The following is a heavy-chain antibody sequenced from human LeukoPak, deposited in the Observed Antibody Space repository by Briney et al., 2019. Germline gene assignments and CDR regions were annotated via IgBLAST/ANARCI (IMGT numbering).Heavy chain of an antibody. Sequence: GGSLRLSCAASGFTFSSYGMHWVRQVPGKGLEWVAVISYDGSNKYYADSVKGRFTISRDNSKNTLYLQMNSLRAEDTAVYYCAKDLAVTTLFDYWGQGTLVTVSS. CDR2: ISYDGSNK. J-gene: IGHJ4*02. V-gene: IGHV3-30*18. D-gene: IGHD4-11*01. CDR3: AKDLAVTTLFDY. CDR1: GFTFSSYG.